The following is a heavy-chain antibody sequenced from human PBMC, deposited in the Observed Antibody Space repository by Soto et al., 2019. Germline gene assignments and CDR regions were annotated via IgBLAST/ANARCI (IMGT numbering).Heavy chain of an antibody. D-gene: IGHD1-20*01. V-gene: IGHV1-69*08. CDR1: GGTFSSYS. J-gene: IGHJ4*02. CDR3: TRGARENNWHDGNYES. Sequence: QVQLVQSGAEVKKPGSSVKVSCKAPGGTFSSYSINWVRQAPGQGLEWMGRVVPKIGNINFVRKFQGRLTLTADKSPLTALLGLSRLRPEDTAVYYWTRGARENNWHDGNYESRGQGTQVTVSS. CDR2: VVPKIGNI.